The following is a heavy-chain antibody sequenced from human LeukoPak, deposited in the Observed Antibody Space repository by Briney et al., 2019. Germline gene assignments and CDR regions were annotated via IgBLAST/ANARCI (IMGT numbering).Heavy chain of an antibody. Sequence: SETLSLTCTVFGGSISSHYWSWIRQPPGKGLEWIGYIYYSGSTHYNPSLKSRVTVSVDTSKNQFSLRLSSVTAADTAVYYCARFNCSSTSCYGDYYYYGMDVWGKGTTVTVSS. CDR1: GGSISSHY. J-gene: IGHJ6*04. V-gene: IGHV4-59*11. CDR3: ARFNCSSTSCYGDYYYYGMDV. CDR2: IYYSGST. D-gene: IGHD2-2*01.